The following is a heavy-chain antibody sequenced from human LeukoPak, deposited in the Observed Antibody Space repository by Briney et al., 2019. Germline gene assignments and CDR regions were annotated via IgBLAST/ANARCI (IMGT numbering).Heavy chain of an antibody. J-gene: IGHJ4*02. CDR1: GGSISGYY. Sequence: SETLSLTCTVSGGSISGYYWSWIRQPPGKGLEWIGYIYSSGSTNYNPSLKSRVTISVDTSKKQFSLRLSSVTAAETAVYYCARGIMTTVPTFDYWGQGTLVTVSS. V-gene: IGHV4-59*01. CDR2: IYSSGST. D-gene: IGHD4-17*01. CDR3: ARGIMTTVPTFDY.